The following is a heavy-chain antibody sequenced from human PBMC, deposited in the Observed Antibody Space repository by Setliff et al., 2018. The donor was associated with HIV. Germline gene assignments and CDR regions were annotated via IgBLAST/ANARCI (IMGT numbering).Heavy chain of an antibody. CDR3: ARGRYYDSGTYFTET. V-gene: IGHV1-69*13. CDR1: GGTFSSYA. J-gene: IGHJ5*02. D-gene: IGHD3-10*01. CDR2: FVPMFGSA. Sequence: ASVKVSCKASGGTFSSYAISWVRQAPGQGLEWMGGFVPMFGSANYAQKFQGRLTITADESTTTVYMELSRFRSEDTAVYYCARGRYYDSGTYFTETWGRGTLVTVSS.